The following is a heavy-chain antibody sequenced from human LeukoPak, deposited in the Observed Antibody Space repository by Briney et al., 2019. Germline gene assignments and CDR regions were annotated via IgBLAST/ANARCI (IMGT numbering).Heavy chain of an antibody. D-gene: IGHD2-2*01. V-gene: IGHV5-51*01. J-gene: IGHJ4*02. CDR2: LYPGDSDT. Sequence: GESLKSSCKVAGCNFTNYWIVWVRQMPGKGLDWMGILYPGDSDTRYSTSFPGQVTISAAKSINNAYLQWSSLKASDTAIYYCARGYCSSTSCYGDFDFWGQGTLVTVSS. CDR3: ARGYCSSTSCYGDFDF. CDR1: GCNFTNYW.